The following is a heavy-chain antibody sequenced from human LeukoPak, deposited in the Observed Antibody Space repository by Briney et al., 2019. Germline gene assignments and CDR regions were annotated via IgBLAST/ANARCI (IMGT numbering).Heavy chain of an antibody. D-gene: IGHD6-19*01. J-gene: IGHJ4*02. CDR2: ISGSGGST. CDR3: AKDREVAGTFDY. V-gene: IGHV3-23*01. Sequence: GGSLILSCAASGFTFSSYAMSWVRQAPGKGLEWVSAISGSGGSTYYADSVKGRFTISRDNSKNTLYLQMNSLRAEDTAVYYCAKDREVAGTFDYWGQGTLVTVSS. CDR1: GFTFSSYA.